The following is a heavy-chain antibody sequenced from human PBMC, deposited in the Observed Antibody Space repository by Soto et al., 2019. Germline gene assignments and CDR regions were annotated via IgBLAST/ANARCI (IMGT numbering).Heavy chain of an antibody. V-gene: IGHV3-23*01. CDR1: GFTFSIYA. J-gene: IGHJ4*02. CDR2: LSTSGGST. D-gene: IGHD1-1*01. Sequence: LRLSCAASGFTFSIYAMNWVRQAPGKGLEWVSALSTSGGSTYYADSVKGRFTISRDNSKNTLYLQMNSLRAEDTAMYYCAKAGTHSYFDYWGQGTLVTVSS. CDR3: AKAGTHSYFDY.